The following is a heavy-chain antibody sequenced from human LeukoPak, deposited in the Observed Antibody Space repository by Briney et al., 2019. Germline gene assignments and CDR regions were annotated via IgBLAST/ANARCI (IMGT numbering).Heavy chain of an antibody. J-gene: IGHJ4*02. CDR2: INSYGNT. CDR1: GFTFSSYG. V-gene: IGHV3-23*01. Sequence: PGGSLRLSCAAAGFTFSSYGMSWVRQAPGKGLEWVSAINSYGNTYYADSVKGRFTISRGNSKNTLYLQMNSLRAEDTAVYYCARSSTAMVWGGLDYWGQGTLVTVSS. CDR3: ARSSTAMVWGGLDY. D-gene: IGHD5-18*01.